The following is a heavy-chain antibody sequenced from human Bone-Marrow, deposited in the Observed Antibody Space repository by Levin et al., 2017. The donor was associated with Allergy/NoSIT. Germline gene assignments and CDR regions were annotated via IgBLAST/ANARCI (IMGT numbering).Heavy chain of an antibody. CDR2: IYHSGST. J-gene: IGHJ4*02. V-gene: IGHV4-38-2*01. CDR3: ARIPGYTYGKMGFDF. Sequence: GSLRLSCGVSGYSITSGYYWGWIRQPPGKGLEWIGNIYHSGSTYYNPSLKSRVTISVDTSKNQFSLKLTSVTAADTAVYFCARIPGYTYGKMGFDFWGLGTLVTVSS. D-gene: IGHD5-18*01. CDR1: GYSITSGYY.